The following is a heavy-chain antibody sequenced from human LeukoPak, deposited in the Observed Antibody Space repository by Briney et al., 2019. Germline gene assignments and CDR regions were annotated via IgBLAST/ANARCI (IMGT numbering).Heavy chain of an antibody. CDR1: GGSFSGYY. D-gene: IGHD6-13*01. CDR3: ARGSIAAAV. CDR2: INHSGST. V-gene: IGHV4-34*01. J-gene: IGHJ4*02. Sequence: PSETLSLTCAVYGGSFSGYYWSWIRQPPGKGLEWIGEINHSGSTNYNPSLKSRVNISVDTSKNQFSLKLSSVTAADTAVYYCARGSIAAAVWGQGTLVTVSS.